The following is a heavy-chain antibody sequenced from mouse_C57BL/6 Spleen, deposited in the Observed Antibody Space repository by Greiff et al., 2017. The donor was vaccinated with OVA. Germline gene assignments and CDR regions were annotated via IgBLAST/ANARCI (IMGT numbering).Heavy chain of an antibody. CDR2: IYPRSGNN. CDR3: ARTGVTTEVGYIDV. J-gene: IGHJ1*03. Sequence: QVQLQQSGAELARPGASVKLSCKASGYTFTSYGISWVKQRPGQGLEWIGAIYPRSGNNYYNEKFKGKATLTADKSYSPAYMELRSLTSEDSAVDFCARTGVTTEVGYIDVWGTGTTVTVSS. D-gene: IGHD1-1*01. CDR1: GYTFTSYG. V-gene: IGHV1-81*01.